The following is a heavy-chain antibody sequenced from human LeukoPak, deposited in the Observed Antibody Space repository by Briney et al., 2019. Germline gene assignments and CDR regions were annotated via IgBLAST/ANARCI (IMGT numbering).Heavy chain of an antibody. Sequence: SETLSLTCTVSGGSISSYYWSWIRQPPGKGLEWIGYIYYSGSTNYSPSLKSRVTISVDTSKNQFSLKLSSVTAADTAVYYCASSGGTDLTYFDYWGQGTLVTVSS. J-gene: IGHJ4*02. CDR1: GGSISSYY. V-gene: IGHV4-59*01. CDR3: ASSGGTDLTYFDY. D-gene: IGHD3-16*01. CDR2: IYYSGST.